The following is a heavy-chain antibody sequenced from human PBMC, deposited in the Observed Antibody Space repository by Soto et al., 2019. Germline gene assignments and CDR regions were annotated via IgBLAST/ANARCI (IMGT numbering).Heavy chain of an antibody. J-gene: IGHJ3*01. CDR2: ISGSGGST. CDR1: GFTFSSYA. D-gene: IGHD5-18*01. CDR3: ANDAVDTAMVRVFRVAFDL. V-gene: IGHV3-23*01. Sequence: GGSLRLSCAASGFTFSSYAMSWVRQAPGKGLEWVSAISGSGGSTYYADSVRGRFSISRDNSKNTLYLQMNSLRAEDTAVYSCANDAVDTAMVRVFRVAFDLWCQGTLVTVSS.